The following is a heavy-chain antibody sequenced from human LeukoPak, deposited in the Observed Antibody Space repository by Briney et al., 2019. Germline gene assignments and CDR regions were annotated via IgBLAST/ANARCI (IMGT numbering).Heavy chain of an antibody. CDR1: GGSISSYY. CDR2: IYYSGST. D-gene: IGHD3/OR15-3a*01. J-gene: IGHJ4*02. V-gene: IGHV4-59*12. CDR3: ARGWTLSKFDY. Sequence: SETLSLTCTVSGGSISSYYWSWIRQPPGKGLEWIGYIYYSGSTNYNPSLKSRVTISVDTSKNQFSLKLSSVTAADTAVYYCARGWTLSKFDYWGQGTLVTVSS.